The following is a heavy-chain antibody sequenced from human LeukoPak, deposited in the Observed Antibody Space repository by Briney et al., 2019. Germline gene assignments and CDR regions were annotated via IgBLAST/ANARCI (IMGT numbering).Heavy chain of an antibody. V-gene: IGHV3-7*01. D-gene: IGHD3-3*01. CDR1: GFTVSSNF. CDR2: IKQDGSEK. J-gene: IGHJ4*02. Sequence: GGSLRLSCAASGFTVSSNFVSWVRQAPGKGLEWVANIKQDGSEKYYVDSVKGRFTISRDNAKNSLYLQMNSLRAEDTAVYYCASPDFWSGYYIYWGQGTLVTVSS. CDR3: ASPDFWSGYYIY.